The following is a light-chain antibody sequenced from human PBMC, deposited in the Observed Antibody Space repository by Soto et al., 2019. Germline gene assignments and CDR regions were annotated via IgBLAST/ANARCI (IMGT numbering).Light chain of an antibody. V-gene: IGLV1-44*01. CDR3: AAWDDSLNGHWV. Sequence: QSVLTQPPSASGTPGQRVTISCSGSSSNIGSNTVNWYQQLPGTAPKLLIYSNNQRPSGVPDRFSGYKSGTSASLAISGLQSEDAAAYYCAAWDDSLNGHWVFGGGTKLTVL. CDR1: SSNIGSNT. J-gene: IGLJ3*02. CDR2: SNN.